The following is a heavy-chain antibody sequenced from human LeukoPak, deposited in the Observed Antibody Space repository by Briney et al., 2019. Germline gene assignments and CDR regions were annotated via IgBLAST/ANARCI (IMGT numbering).Heavy chain of an antibody. CDR1: GFTFSDSA. CDR3: TSRAGGPVDY. V-gene: IGHV3-73*01. Sequence: GGSLRLSCAASGFTFSDSAVHWARQASGKGLEWVGRIRSKANSYATAYAASVKGRFTISRDDSKNTAYLQMNSLKTEDTAVYYCTSRAGGPVDYWGQGTLVTVSS. CDR2: IRSKANSYAT. J-gene: IGHJ4*02. D-gene: IGHD3-16*01.